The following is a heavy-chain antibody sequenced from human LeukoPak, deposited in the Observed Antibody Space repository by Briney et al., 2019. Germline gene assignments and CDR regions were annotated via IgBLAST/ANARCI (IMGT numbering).Heavy chain of an antibody. J-gene: IGHJ3*02. CDR3: ASGSSFEYSSSSSAFDI. Sequence: SETLSLTCTVSGGSISSYYWSWIRQPAGKGLEWIGRIYTSGSTNYNPSLKSRVTMSVDTSKNQFSLKLSSVTAADTAVYYCASGSSFEYSSSSSAFDIWGQGTMVTVSS. V-gene: IGHV4-4*07. CDR1: GGSISSYY. CDR2: IYTSGST. D-gene: IGHD6-6*01.